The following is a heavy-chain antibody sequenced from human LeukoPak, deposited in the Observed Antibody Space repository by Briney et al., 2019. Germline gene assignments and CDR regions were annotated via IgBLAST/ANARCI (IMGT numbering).Heavy chain of an antibody. CDR1: GFTFSTYA. V-gene: IGHV3-30-3*01. J-gene: IGHJ6*02. Sequence: EGSLRLSCAASGFTFSTYAMYWVRQAPGKGLEWVAVISYDGSNKYYADSVKGQFTISRDNSKNTLYLQMNSLRAEDTAVYYCARDLDSSSSSSSYYYHYAMDVWGQGTTVTVSS. CDR3: ARDLDSSSSSSSYYYHYAMDV. D-gene: IGHD6-6*01. CDR2: ISYDGSNK.